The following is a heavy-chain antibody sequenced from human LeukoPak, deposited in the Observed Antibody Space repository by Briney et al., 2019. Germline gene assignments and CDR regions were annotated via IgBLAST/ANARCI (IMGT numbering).Heavy chain of an antibody. D-gene: IGHD6-13*01. J-gene: IGHJ4*02. CDR2: IKQDGSEK. CDR3: ARAYSSSWYAFGY. CDR1: GFTFSSYW. V-gene: IGHV3-7*01. Sequence: AGGSLRLSCAASGFTFSSYWMSWVRQAPGKGLEWVANIKQDGSEKYYVDSVKGRFTISRDNAKNSLYLQMNSPRAEDTAVYYCARAYSSSWYAFGYWGQGTLVTVSS.